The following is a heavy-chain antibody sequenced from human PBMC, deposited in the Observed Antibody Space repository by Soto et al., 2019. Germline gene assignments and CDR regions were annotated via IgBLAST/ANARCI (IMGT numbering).Heavy chain of an antibody. CDR2: IWYDGSNK. CDR1: GFTFSSYG. CDR3: ARGDFLVVVAATPRFIFDAFDI. Sequence: GGSLRLSCAASGFTFSSYGIHWVRQAPGKGLEWVAVIWYDGSNKFYADSVRGRFTISRDNSKNTLYLQMNSLRAEDTAVYYCARGDFLVVVAATPRFIFDAFDIWGQGTMVTGSS. J-gene: IGHJ3*02. V-gene: IGHV3-33*01. D-gene: IGHD2-15*01.